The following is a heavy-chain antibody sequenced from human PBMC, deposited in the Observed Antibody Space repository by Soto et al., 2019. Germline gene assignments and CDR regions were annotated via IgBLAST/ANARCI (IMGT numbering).Heavy chain of an antibody. CDR2: IYYSGST. CDR3: ARLKAVATLDY. CDR1: GGSISSYY. Sequence: QVQLQESGPGLVKPSETLSLTCTVSGGSISSYYWSWIRQPPGKGLEWIGYIYYSGSTNYNPSLKSRVTIAVDRSKNHFSLTLSSVTAADPAVYYCARLKAVATLDYWGQGTLVTVSS. D-gene: IGHD6-19*01. V-gene: IGHV4-59*08. J-gene: IGHJ4*02.